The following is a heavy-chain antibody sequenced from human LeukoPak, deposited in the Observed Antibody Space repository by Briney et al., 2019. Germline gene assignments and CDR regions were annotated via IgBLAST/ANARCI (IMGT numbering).Heavy chain of an antibody. J-gene: IGHJ4*02. CDR2: INPNSGGT. Sequence: ASVKVSCKASGYTFTSYDINWVRQAPGQGLEWMGRINPNSGGTNYAQKFQGRVTMTRDTSISTAYMELSRLRSDDTAVYYCASLGDSSGYYPIDYWGQGTLVTVSS. V-gene: IGHV1-2*06. CDR3: ASLGDSSGYYPIDY. CDR1: GYTFTSYD. D-gene: IGHD3-22*01.